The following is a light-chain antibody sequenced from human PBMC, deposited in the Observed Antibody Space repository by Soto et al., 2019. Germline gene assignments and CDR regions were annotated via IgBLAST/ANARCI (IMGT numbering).Light chain of an antibody. CDR2: DVS. CDR1: SSNVGGYNY. V-gene: IGLV2-11*01. CDR3: CPYAGSYTSHV. J-gene: IGLJ1*01. Sequence: QSVLAQPRSVSGSPGQSVALSCTGTSSNVGGYNYVSWYQQHPGKAPKLMIYDVSKRPSGVPDRFSGSKSGNTASLSISGLQAEDEADYYCCPYAGSYTSHVFGTGTKVTVL.